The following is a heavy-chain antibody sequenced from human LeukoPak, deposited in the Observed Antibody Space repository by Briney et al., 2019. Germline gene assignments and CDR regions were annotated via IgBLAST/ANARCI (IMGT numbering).Heavy chain of an antibody. V-gene: IGHV3-33*01. CDR3: ARDRHCANGVCHSPPGMDV. CDR2: IWFDGKNE. Sequence: GGSLRLSCAASGFTFSSYSMHWVRQAPGKGLEWVADIWFDGKNEHFADSVKGRFTISRDNSKNTMYLQINSLRAEDTAVYYCARDRHCANGVCHSPPGMDVWGQGTTVTVSS. CDR1: GFTFSSYS. J-gene: IGHJ6*02. D-gene: IGHD2-8*01.